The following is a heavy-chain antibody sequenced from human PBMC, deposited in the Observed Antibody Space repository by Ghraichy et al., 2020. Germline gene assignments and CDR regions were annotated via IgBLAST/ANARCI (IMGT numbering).Heavy chain of an antibody. CDR3: AIRLAAAGLGYYFDY. J-gene: IGHJ4*02. CDR2: ISYDGSNK. V-gene: IGHV3-30*04. CDR1: GFTFSSYA. Sequence: GESLNISCAASGFTFSSYAMHWVRQAPGKGLEWVTVISYDGSNKYYADSVKGRFTISRDNSKNTLYLQMNSLRAEDTAVYYCAIRLAAAGLGYYFDYWGQGTLVTVSS. D-gene: IGHD6-13*01.